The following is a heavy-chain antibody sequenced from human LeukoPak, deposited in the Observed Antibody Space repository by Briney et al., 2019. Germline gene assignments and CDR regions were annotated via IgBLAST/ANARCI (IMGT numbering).Heavy chain of an antibody. V-gene: IGHV1-69*06. CDR2: IIPIFGTA. J-gene: IGHJ6*03. CDR1: GGTFSSYA. CDR3: ATRAAGIATRPAYYYYYMDV. D-gene: IGHD6-6*01. Sequence: SVTVSCKASGGTFSSYAISWVRQAPGQGLEWMGGIIPIFGTANYAQKFQGRVTITADKSTTTAYMELSSLRSEDTAVYYCATRAAGIATRPAYYYYYMDVGGKGTTVTVSS.